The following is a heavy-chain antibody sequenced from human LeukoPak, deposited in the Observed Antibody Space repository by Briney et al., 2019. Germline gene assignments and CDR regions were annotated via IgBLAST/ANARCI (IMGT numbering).Heavy chain of an antibody. J-gene: IGHJ4*02. Sequence: SETLSLTCAVYGGSFSGYYWSWIRQSPGKGLEWIGYIYYSGSTNYNPSLKSRVTISVDTSKNQFSLKLTSVTAADTAVYYCAREGSGSSMFDYWGRGTLVTVSS. V-gene: IGHV4-59*01. D-gene: IGHD1-26*01. CDR2: IYYSGST. CDR3: AREGSGSSMFDY. CDR1: GGSFSGYY.